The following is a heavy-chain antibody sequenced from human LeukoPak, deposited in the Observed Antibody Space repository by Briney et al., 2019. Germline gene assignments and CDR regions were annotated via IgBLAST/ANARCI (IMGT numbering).Heavy chain of an antibody. D-gene: IGHD6-6*01. Sequence: ASVKVSCKASGYTFTSYYMHWVRQAPGQGLEWMGIINPSGGSTSYAQKLQGRVTMTRDTSTSTVYMELSSLRSEDTAVYYCARVHRIAARPGWFDPWGQGTLVTVSS. J-gene: IGHJ5*02. V-gene: IGHV1-46*01. CDR3: ARVHRIAARPGWFDP. CDR2: INPSGGST. CDR1: GYTFTSYY.